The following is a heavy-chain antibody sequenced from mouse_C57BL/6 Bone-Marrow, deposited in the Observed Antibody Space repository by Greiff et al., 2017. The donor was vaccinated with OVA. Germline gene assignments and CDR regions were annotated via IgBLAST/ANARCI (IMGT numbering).Heavy chain of an antibody. V-gene: IGHV1-72*01. J-gene: IGHJ2*01. Sequence: QQFCKASGYTFTSYWMHWVKQRPGRGLEWIGRIDPNRGGTQYNEKFKSKATLTVDKPSSTAYMQPSRLTSVDSAVYYCARPVVGGDFDYWGRGTALTVSS. CDR1: GYTFTSYW. D-gene: IGHD1-1*01. CDR2: IDPNRGGT. CDR3: ARPVVGGDFDY.